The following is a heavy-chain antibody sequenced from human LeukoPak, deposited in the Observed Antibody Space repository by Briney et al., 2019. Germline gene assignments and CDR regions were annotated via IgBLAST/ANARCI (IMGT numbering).Heavy chain of an antibody. J-gene: IGHJ4*02. CDR3: ARGGGDYDFWSGYYYFDY. D-gene: IGHD3-3*01. CDR1: GYTFTSYD. V-gene: IGHV1-8*01. CDR2: MNPNSGNT. Sequence: EASVKVSCKASGYTFTSYDINWVRQATGQGLEWMGWMNPNSGNTGYAQKFQGRVTMTRNTPISTAYMELSSLRSEDTAVYYCARGGGDYDFWSGYYYFDYWGQGTLVTVSS.